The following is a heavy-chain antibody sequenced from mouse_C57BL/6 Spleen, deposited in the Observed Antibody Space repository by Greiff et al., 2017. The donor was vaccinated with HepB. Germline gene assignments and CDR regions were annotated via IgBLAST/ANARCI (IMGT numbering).Heavy chain of an antibody. J-gene: IGHJ1*03. Sequence: QVQLQQPGAELVKPGASVKLSCKASGYTFTSYWMHWVKQRPGRGLEWIGRIDPNSGGTKYNEKFQSKATLTVDKPTSTAYMKLSSLTSEDSAVYYYARNRYGSSLYWYFDVWGTGTTVTVSS. V-gene: IGHV1-72*01. CDR2: IDPNSGGT. CDR1: GYTFTSYW. D-gene: IGHD1-1*01. CDR3: ARNRYGSSLYWYFDV.